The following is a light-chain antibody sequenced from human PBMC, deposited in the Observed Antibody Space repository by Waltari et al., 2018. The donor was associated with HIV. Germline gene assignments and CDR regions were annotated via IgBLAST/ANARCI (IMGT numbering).Light chain of an antibody. Sequence: QSVLTQPPSASGTPGQRVTISCSGSSSNIGSNYVYWYQQLPGTAPKPLLYRNNLRPSGVPDRLSGSKSGTSASLAISGLRSEDEAEYYCAAWDASLSGLVFGGGTKLTVL. CDR1: SSNIGSNY. CDR3: AAWDASLSGLV. CDR2: RNN. J-gene: IGLJ3*02. V-gene: IGLV1-47*01.